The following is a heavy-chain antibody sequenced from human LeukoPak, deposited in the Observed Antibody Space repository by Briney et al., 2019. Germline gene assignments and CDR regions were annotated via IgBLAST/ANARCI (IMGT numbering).Heavy chain of an antibody. CDR1: GFPISTNG. V-gene: IGHV3-23*01. CDR3: ARGALYYMDV. CDR2: NVGGDCDT. Sequence: GGSLTLSCAASGFPISTNGMRWVRQAPGKGLGWVSDNVGGDCDTSHAPCVKGRFIISRDNSKNTLYVQMNSLRGEDTAVYYCARGALYYMDVWGKGTTVTISS. J-gene: IGHJ6*03.